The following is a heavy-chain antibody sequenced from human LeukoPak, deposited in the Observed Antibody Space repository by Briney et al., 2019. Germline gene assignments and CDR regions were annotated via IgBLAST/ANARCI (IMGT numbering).Heavy chain of an antibody. D-gene: IGHD6-19*01. Sequence: PGGSLRLSCAASGFTFSSYAMSWVRQAPGKGLEWVSAISGSGGSTYYADSVKGRFTISRDNSKNTLYLQMNSLRAEDTAVYFCASGDYSSGWKLDYWGQGTLVTVSS. V-gene: IGHV3-23*01. J-gene: IGHJ4*02. CDR1: GFTFSSYA. CDR3: ASGDYSSGWKLDY. CDR2: ISGSGGST.